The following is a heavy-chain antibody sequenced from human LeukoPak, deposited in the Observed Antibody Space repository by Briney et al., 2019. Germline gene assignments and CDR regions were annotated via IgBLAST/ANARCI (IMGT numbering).Heavy chain of an antibody. J-gene: IGHJ5*02. V-gene: IGHV4-4*07. D-gene: IGHD6-19*01. CDR1: GGSISSYY. Sequence: ASETLSLTCTVSGGSISSYYWSWIRQPAGKGLEWIGRIYTSGSTNYNPSLKSRVTMSVDTSKNQFSLKLSSVTAADTAVYYCARNIVAGMFPWFDPWSQGTLVTVSS. CDR2: IYTSGST. CDR3: ARNIVAGMFPWFDP.